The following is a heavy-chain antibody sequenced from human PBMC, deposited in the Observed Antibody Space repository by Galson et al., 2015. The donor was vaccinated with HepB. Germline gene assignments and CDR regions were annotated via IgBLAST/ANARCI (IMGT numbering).Heavy chain of an antibody. J-gene: IGHJ4*02. CDR1: GFTFSSYA. Sequence: SLRLSCAASGFTFSSYAMHWVRQAPGKGLEWVAVISYDGSNKYYADSAKGRFTISRDNSKNTLYLQMNSLRAEDMAVYYCARALSSGWYGFDYWGQGTLVTVSS. CDR2: ISYDGSNK. CDR3: ARALSSGWYGFDY. V-gene: IGHV3-30-3*01. D-gene: IGHD6-19*01.